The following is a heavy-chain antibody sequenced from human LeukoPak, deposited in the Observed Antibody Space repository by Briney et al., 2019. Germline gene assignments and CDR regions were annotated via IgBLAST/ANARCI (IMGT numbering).Heavy chain of an antibody. CDR1: GFTFSSFA. J-gene: IGHJ3*01. CDR3: AKGWSGYFRSPFDL. Sequence: GGSLRLSGTASGFTFSSFAMNWVRQVPGKGLEWVSVVTGDSGTIHYSDSVKGRFTISRGNSKNTLYLQMNNLRAEDTAVYYCAKGWSGYFRSPFDLWGQGTMVTVSS. V-gene: IGHV3-23*01. CDR2: VTGDSGTI. D-gene: IGHD3-3*01.